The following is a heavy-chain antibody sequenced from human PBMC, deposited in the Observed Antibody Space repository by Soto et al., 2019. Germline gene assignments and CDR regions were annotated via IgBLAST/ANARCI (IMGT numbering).Heavy chain of an antibody. V-gene: IGHV1-18*01. J-gene: IGHJ3*02. CDR1: GYTFTSYG. CDR2: ISAYNGNT. CDR3: ASARMDYYASSGYYDGAFDI. D-gene: IGHD3-22*01. Sequence: QVQLVQSGAEVKKPGASVKVSCKASGYTFTSYGISWVRQAPGQGLEWMGWISAYNGNTNYAQKLQGRVTMTTDTSTSTAYMELRSLRSDDTAVYYCASARMDYYASSGYYDGAFDIWGQGTMVTVSS.